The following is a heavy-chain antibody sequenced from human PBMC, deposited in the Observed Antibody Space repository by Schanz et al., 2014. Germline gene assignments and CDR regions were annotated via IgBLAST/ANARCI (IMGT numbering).Heavy chain of an antibody. D-gene: IGHD3-22*01. J-gene: IGHJ4*02. CDR3: AKDPSHGDYDYYFDY. CDR1: GFTLSNSD. Sequence: EGQLLESGGGLIQPGGSLRLSCAASGFTLSNSDMHWVRQGTGKGLEWVSTIGYLGDTYYPDSVKGRFTISRDNAKNTLYLQMNSLRAEDTAVYYCAKDPSHGDYDYYFDYWGQGTLVTVSS. CDR2: IGYLGDT. V-gene: IGHV3-13*01.